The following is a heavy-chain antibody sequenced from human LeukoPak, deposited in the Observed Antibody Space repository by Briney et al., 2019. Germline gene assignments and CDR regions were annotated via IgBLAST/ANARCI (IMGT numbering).Heavy chain of an antibody. CDR1: GGSFSGYY. J-gene: IGHJ4*02. D-gene: IGHD6-19*01. V-gene: IGHV4-34*01. Sequence: SETLSLTCVVNGGSFSGYYWSWIRQPPGKGLEWIGEIDQSGTTNYNPSLKSRVAISIDTSKKQFSLTLTSMTAADTAVYYCARDRIAVVLFDYWGQGTLVTVSS. CDR3: ARDRIAVVLFDY. CDR2: IDQSGTT.